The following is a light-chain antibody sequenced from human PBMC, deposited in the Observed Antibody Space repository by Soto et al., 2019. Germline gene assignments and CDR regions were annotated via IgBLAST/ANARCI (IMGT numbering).Light chain of an antibody. CDR1: SSNIGSNY. V-gene: IGLV1-47*01. CDR2: RNN. Sequence: QSVPTQPPSASGTPGQRVTISCSGSSSNIGSNYVYWYQQLPGTAPKLLIYRNNQRPSGVPDRFSGSKSGTSASLAISGLRSEDEADYYCAAWDDSLSGRVVFGGGTKVTVL. CDR3: AAWDDSLSGRVV. J-gene: IGLJ2*01.